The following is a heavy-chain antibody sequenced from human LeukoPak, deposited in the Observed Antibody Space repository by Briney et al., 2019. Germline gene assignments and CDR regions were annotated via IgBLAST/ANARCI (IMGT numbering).Heavy chain of an antibody. CDR1: GFTFSNYW. Sequence: PGGSLRLSCAASGFTFSNYWMSWVRQAPGKGLEWVANIKQDAGVTHYTDSLKGRFTISRDNAKNSLYLQMNSLRVEDTALYYCAKDADYGDYGGYFQHWGQGTLVTVSS. CDR3: AKDADYGDYGGYFQH. CDR2: IKQDAGVT. D-gene: IGHD4-17*01. J-gene: IGHJ1*01. V-gene: IGHV3-7*03.